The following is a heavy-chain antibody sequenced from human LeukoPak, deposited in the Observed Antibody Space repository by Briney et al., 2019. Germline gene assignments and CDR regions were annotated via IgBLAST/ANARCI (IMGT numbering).Heavy chain of an antibody. D-gene: IGHD3-22*01. Sequence: PSETLSLTCTVSGGSISSDYWSWIRQPPGKGLECIGYSSNSGSTNYKPSLKSRVTISLDTAKNQFSLKLSSVTAADTAVYYCARCRSYDSSGYCDAVDIWGQGTMVTVSS. J-gene: IGHJ3*02. CDR1: GGSISSDY. V-gene: IGHV4-59*01. CDR2: SSNSGST. CDR3: ARCRSYDSSGYCDAVDI.